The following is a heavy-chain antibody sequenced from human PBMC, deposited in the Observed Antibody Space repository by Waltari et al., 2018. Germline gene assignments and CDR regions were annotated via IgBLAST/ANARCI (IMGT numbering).Heavy chain of an antibody. Sequence: EVQLVESGGALVQPGGSLRLSCAASGFTFSVFCRHWVRQSPEKGLVWVSRIDSDGSTTTYADSVKGRFTISRDNTKNTLYLQMNGLTAEDTGVYYCATPFYAASGSFLSYWGQGTLVAVSS. V-gene: IGHV3-74*03. CDR2: IDSDGSTT. J-gene: IGHJ4*02. D-gene: IGHD3-10*01. CDR3: ATPFYAASGSFLSY. CDR1: GFTFSVFC.